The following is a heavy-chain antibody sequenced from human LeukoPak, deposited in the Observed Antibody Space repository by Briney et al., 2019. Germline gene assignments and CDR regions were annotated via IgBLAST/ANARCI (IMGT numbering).Heavy chain of an antibody. Sequence: ASVKVSCKASGYTFTSYYMHWVRQAPGQGLEWMGIINPSGGSTSYAQKFQGRVTMTRDTSTSTVYMELSSLRAEDTAVYYCGKTTTGYSSGQKPAWPVDYWGQGTLVTVSS. V-gene: IGHV1-46*01. D-gene: IGHD6-19*01. CDR2: INPSGGST. CDR1: GYTFTSYY. J-gene: IGHJ4*02. CDR3: GKTTTGYSSGQKPAWPVDY.